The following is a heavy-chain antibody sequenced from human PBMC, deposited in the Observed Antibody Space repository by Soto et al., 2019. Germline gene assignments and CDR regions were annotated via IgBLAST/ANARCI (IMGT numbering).Heavy chain of an antibody. V-gene: IGHV3-30*03. CDR3: SRGTYYPQSSGLHADY. J-gene: IGHJ4*02. Sequence: HPVGSLRLSCATSGFTFNDYAMYWVRQAPGQGLEWVAMISSDGHHQFYVDNLRGRFTVSRDNSKNTLFLQMNSLRPEDTAVYYCSRGTYYPQSSGLHADYWGPGTVVIVSS. D-gene: IGHD3-22*01. CDR2: ISSDGHHQ. CDR1: GFTFNDYA.